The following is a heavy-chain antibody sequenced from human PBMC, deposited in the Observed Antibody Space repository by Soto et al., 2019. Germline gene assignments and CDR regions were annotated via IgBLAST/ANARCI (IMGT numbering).Heavy chain of an antibody. J-gene: IGHJ4*02. CDR3: AHAYGGRSLY. CDR2: IYWDDAK. CDR1: GFSLSTRRVG. V-gene: IGHV2-5*02. Sequence: QITLKESGPTLVKPTQTLTLTCTFSGFSLSTRRVGVGWIRQPTGKALEWLAVIYWDDAKTYRPSLKSRLTITEDTSKHQVAVTMTNMEPVDTATYYCAHAYGGRSLYWGQGTLVTVSS. D-gene: IGHD1-26*01.